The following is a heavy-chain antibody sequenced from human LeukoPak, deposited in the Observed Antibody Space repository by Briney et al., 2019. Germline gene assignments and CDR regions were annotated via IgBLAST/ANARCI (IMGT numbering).Heavy chain of an antibody. CDR3: ATVSEY. CDR2: INNDGTAT. V-gene: IGHV3-74*01. J-gene: IGHJ4*02. CDR1: GFTFNYFW. Sequence: GGSLRLSCAASGFTFNYFWMHWVRQVPGKGPVWVSGINNDGTATYYAASVKGRFTISRDNAKNTVYLQMNGLRAEDTSVYFCATVSEYWGQGTLVTVSS.